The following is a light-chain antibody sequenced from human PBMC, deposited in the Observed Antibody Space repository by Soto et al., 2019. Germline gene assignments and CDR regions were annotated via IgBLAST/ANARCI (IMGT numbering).Light chain of an antibody. Sequence: EIVMTQSPATLSVSPGERATLSCRASQSISNSLAWYQQKLGQAPRLLIYDASTRAPGIPARFSGSGSGTDFTLTISSLQSEDFAVYYCQQYGNSPWTFGQGTKVDI. CDR1: QSISNS. V-gene: IGKV3-15*01. CDR3: QQYGNSPWT. J-gene: IGKJ1*01. CDR2: DAS.